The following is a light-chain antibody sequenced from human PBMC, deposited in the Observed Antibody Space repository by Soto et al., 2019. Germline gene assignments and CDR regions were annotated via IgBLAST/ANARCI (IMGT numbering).Light chain of an antibody. CDR3: QRYNSGPPVT. J-gene: IGKJ3*01. V-gene: IGKV1-27*01. CDR2: AAS. Sequence: DIQMTQSPSSLSASVGDRVTITCRASQAINNYLAWYQQKPGKPPKLLIYAASTLQSGVPSRFSGGGSGTAFTLTINSLQPEDVATYYCQRYNSGPPVTFGPGTKV. CDR1: QAINNY.